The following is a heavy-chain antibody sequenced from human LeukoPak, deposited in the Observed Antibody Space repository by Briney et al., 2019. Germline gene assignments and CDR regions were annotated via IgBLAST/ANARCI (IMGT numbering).Heavy chain of an antibody. J-gene: IGHJ4*02. CDR3: ARGPPGSDFSDYVFDY. Sequence: GGSLRLSCAASGFSFSSYSMNWVRQAPGKGLEWVAFISSSSRTIYYADSVTGRFTISRDNAKNSLYLQMNSLRAEDTAVYYCARGPPGSDFSDYVFDYWGQGTLVTVFS. CDR2: ISSSSRTI. CDR1: GFSFSSYS. V-gene: IGHV3-48*04. D-gene: IGHD4-11*01.